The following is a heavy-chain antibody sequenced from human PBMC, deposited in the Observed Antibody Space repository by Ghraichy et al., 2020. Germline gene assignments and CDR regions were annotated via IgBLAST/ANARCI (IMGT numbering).Heavy chain of an antibody. CDR1: GFTFSSYG. CDR2: ISYDGSNK. D-gene: IGHD3-3*01. Sequence: GGSLRLSCAASGFTFSSYGMHWVRQAPGKGLEWVAVISYDGSNKYYADSVKGRFTISRDNSKNTLYLQMNSLRAEDTAVYYCAKGPPRLFLEWPRSAGPWTVWGQGTTVTVSS. J-gene: IGHJ6*02. CDR3: AKGPPRLFLEWPRSAGPWTV. V-gene: IGHV3-30*18.